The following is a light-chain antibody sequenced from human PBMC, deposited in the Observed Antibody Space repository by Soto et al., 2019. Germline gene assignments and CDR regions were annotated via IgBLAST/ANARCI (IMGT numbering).Light chain of an antibody. J-gene: IGKJ1*01. CDR2: AAS. V-gene: IGKV1-39*01. Sequence: DIPMTQPPSSLSASVGDRVPITYRASQSISSYLNWYQQKPGKAPKLLIYAASSLQSGVPSRFSGSGSGTDFTLTISSLQPEDFATYYCQQSYSTPPTFGQGTKVDIK. CDR3: QQSYSTPPT. CDR1: QSISSY.